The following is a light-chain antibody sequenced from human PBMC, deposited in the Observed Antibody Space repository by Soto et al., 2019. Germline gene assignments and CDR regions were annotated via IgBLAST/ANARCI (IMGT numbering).Light chain of an antibody. J-gene: IGLJ1*01. V-gene: IGLV1-47*01. CDR3: AAWDDSLSAPYV. CDR2: RNN. CDR1: SSNIGSNY. Sequence: QSVLTQPPSASGTPGQRVTISCSGSSSNIGSNYVYWYQQLPGMAPKLLIYRNNQRPSGVPDRFSGSKSGTSASLAISGLRSEDEADYYCAAWDDSLSAPYVFGTGTQLTVL.